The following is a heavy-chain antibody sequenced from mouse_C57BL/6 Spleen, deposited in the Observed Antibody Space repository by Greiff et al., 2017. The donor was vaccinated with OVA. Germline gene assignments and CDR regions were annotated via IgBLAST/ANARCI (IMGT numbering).Heavy chain of an antibody. V-gene: IGHV1-81*01. CDR1: GYTFTSYG. CDR2: IYPRSGNT. D-gene: IGHD3-2*02. CDR3: ASLETAQATVYYYAMDY. Sequence: VHLVESGAELARPGASVKLSCKASGYTFTSYGISWVKQRTGQGLEWIGEIYPRSGNTYYNEKFKGKATLTADKSSSTAYMELRSLTSEDSAVYFCASLETAQATVYYYAMDYWGQGTSVTVSS. J-gene: IGHJ4*01.